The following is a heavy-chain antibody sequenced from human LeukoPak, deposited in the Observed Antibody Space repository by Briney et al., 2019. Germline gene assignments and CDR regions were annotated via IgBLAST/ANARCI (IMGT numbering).Heavy chain of an antibody. CDR1: GYTFTGYY. Sequence: GASVEVSCKASGYTFTGYYVHWVRQAPGQGLEWMGWINPNSGVTNYAQKFQGRVTLTRDTSITTAYMELSRLNSDDTAFYYCARDVSRSRDYWGQGTLVTVSS. V-gene: IGHV1-2*02. D-gene: IGHD2-8*01. J-gene: IGHJ4*02. CDR3: ARDVSRSRDY. CDR2: INPNSGVT.